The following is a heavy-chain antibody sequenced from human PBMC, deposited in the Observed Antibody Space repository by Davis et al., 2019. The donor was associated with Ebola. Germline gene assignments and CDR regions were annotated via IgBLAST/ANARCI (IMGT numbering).Heavy chain of an antibody. D-gene: IGHD2-21*01. V-gene: IGHV3-9*02. CDR2: VTSNSGRI. CDR3: ARDTSVTVVPPFSAFDM. J-gene: IGHJ3*02. Sequence: SLKISCAASGFTVRSTYMSWVRQAPGKGLEWISGVTSNSGRIAYADFVRGRFTVSRDNAKRSLFLQINSLRPEDTALYYCARDTSVTVVPPFSAFDMWGPGTMVTVSS. CDR1: GFTVRSTY.